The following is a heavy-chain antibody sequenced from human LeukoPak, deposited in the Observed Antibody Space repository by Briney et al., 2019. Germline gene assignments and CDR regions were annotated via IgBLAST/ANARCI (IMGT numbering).Heavy chain of an antibody. CDR2: IYTSGST. J-gene: IGHJ3*02. CDR3: ARDGDSSPWTDAFDI. V-gene: IGHV4-61*02. Sequence: PSETLSLTCTVSGGSISSGSYYWSWIRQPAGKGLEWIGRIYTSGSTNYNPSLKSRVTISVDTSKNQFSLKLSSVTAADTAVYYCARDGDSSPWTDAFDIWGQGTMVTVSS. CDR1: GGSISSGSYY. D-gene: IGHD6-13*01.